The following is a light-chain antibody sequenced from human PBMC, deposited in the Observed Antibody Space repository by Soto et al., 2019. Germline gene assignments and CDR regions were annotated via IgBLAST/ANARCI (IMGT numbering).Light chain of an antibody. CDR2: RNN. CDR1: TSNIGSNY. J-gene: IGLJ7*01. Sequence: QSVLTQPPSASGTPGQRVTISCSGSTSNIGSNYVYLYQQLPATAPKLLIYRNNQRPSGVPDRFSGPKSGTSASLAISGLLSEDEADYYCAAWDDSVSGGVFGGGTQLTVL. V-gene: IGLV1-47*01. CDR3: AAWDDSVSGGV.